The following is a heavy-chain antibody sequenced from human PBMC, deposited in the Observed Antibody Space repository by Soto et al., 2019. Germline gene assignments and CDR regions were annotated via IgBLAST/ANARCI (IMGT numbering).Heavy chain of an antibody. J-gene: IGHJ4*02. V-gene: IGHV1-69*13. Sequence: ASGNVFCKASCGDISSYAISWVRQALGQGLEWMGGIIPIFGTANYAQKFQGRVTITADESTSTAYMELSSLRSEDTAVYYCAIIIAAAGSEPDYWGQGTLVTVSS. CDR3: AIIIAAAGSEPDY. CDR2: IIPIFGTA. D-gene: IGHD6-13*01. CDR1: CGDISSYA.